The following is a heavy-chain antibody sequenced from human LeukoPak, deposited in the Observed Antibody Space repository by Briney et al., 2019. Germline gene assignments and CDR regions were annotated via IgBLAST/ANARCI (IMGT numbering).Heavy chain of an antibody. V-gene: IGHV4-59*08. J-gene: IGHJ4*02. D-gene: IGHD3-22*01. CDR2: IYYTGST. Sequence: SETLSLTCTVSGGSITSYYWNWIRQPPGKGLEWIGYIYYTGSTNSNPSLKSRVTISLDTSKNQFSLKLSSATAADTGIYYCASSYFYDGNRYFDYWGKGALVTVSS. CDR3: ASSYFYDGNRYFDY. CDR1: GGSITSYY.